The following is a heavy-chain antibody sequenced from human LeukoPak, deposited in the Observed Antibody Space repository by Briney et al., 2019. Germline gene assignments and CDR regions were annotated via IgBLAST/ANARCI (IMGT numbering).Heavy chain of an antibody. CDR2: INHSGST. CDR3: ARDLVAVAGVSYFQH. Sequence: SETLSLTCAVYGGSFSGYYWSWLRQPPGKGLEWIGEINHSGSTNYNPSLKSRVTISVDTSKNQFSLKLSSVTAADTAVYYCARDLVAVAGVSYFQHWGQGTLVTVSS. D-gene: IGHD6-19*01. CDR1: GGSFSGYY. V-gene: IGHV4-34*01. J-gene: IGHJ1*01.